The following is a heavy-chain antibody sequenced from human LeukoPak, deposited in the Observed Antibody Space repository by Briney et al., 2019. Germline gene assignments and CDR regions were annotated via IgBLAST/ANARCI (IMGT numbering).Heavy chain of an antibody. J-gene: IGHJ4*02. CDR1: DVSLNSYY. V-gene: IGHV4-59*01. Sequence: SETLSLTCTVSDVSLNSYYWSWIRQPPGKGLEWIGYIYYTGTTNYNPSLKSRVTISVDTSKNQFSLKVSSVTAADTGVYYCASKSTDHGELRFDYWGQGTLVTVSS. D-gene: IGHD4-17*01. CDR2: IYYTGTT. CDR3: ASKSTDHGELRFDY.